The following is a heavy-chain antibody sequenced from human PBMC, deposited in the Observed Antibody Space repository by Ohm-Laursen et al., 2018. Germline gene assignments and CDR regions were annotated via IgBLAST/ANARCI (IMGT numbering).Heavy chain of an antibody. CDR2: ISGNGDST. D-gene: IGHD3-22*01. CDR3: ARDWPDSSGIYGMDV. J-gene: IGHJ6*02. V-gene: IGHV3-23*01. CDR1: GFTFSSYA. Sequence: SLRLSCTASGFTFSSYAMSWVRQAPGEGLEWVSAISGNGDSTYYADSVRGRFTISRDNSKNTLYLQMNSLTAADTAEYYCARDWPDSSGIYGMDVWGQGTTVTVSS.